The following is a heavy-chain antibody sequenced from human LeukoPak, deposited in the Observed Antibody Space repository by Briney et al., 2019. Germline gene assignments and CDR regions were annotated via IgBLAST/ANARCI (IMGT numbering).Heavy chain of an antibody. J-gene: IGHJ4*02. CDR1: GGSISRYY. V-gene: IGHV4-59*12. CDR2: KDYSGST. Sequence: SETLSLTCTVSGGSISRYYWSWIRQPPGKGLEWIGYKDYSGSTNYNRSLKSRVTISVDTSKNQFSLKLSSVTAADTAAYYCARESNSALPAFDFWGQGTLVTVSS. CDR3: ARESNSALPAFDF. D-gene: IGHD4/OR15-4a*01.